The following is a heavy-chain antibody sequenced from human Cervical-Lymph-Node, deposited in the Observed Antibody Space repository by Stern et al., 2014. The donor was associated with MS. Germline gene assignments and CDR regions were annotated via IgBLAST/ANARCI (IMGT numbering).Heavy chain of an antibody. Sequence: QVQLVQSGAEVRKPGASVKVSCKASGYAFTNYYLHWVRQAPGQGLEWMGWMNPKSGNAVYSQEFQGRVSMTRKTSIGTAYLELGGLTSDDTAVFYCARVPRPGVHFDYWGQGTLVTVTS. J-gene: IGHJ4*02. D-gene: IGHD3-10*01. V-gene: IGHV1-8*01. CDR1: GYAFTNYY. CDR3: ARVPRPGVHFDY. CDR2: MNPKSGNA.